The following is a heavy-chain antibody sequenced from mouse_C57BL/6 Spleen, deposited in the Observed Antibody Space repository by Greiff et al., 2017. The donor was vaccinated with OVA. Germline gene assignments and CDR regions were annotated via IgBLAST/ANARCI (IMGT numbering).Heavy chain of an antibody. Sequence: VKLQESGAELVRPGTSVKVSCKASGYAFTNYLIEWVKQRPGQGLEWIGVINPGSGGTNYNEKFKGKATLTADKSSSTAYMQLSSLTSEDSAVYFCARGDYYGSSLFDYWGQGTTLTVSS. J-gene: IGHJ2*01. CDR2: INPGSGGT. CDR3: ARGDYYGSSLFDY. CDR1: GYAFTNYL. D-gene: IGHD1-1*01. V-gene: IGHV1-54*01.